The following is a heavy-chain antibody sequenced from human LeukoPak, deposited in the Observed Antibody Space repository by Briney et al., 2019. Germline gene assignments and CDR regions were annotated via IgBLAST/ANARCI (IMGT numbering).Heavy chain of an antibody. Sequence: ASVKDSCKASGYTFTGYYMHWVRQAPGQGLEWMGWISAYNGNTNYAQKLQGRVTMTTDTSTSTAYMELRSLRSDDTAVYYCARVLRLRFDPWGQGTLVTVSS. V-gene: IGHV1-18*04. CDR2: ISAYNGNT. CDR3: ARVLRLRFDP. D-gene: IGHD3-3*01. CDR1: GYTFTGYY. J-gene: IGHJ5*02.